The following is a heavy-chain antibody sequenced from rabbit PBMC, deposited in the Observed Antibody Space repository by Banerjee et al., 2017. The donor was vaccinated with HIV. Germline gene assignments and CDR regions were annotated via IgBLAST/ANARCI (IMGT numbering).Heavy chain of an antibody. CDR3: ATRPLYTYGSADYDL. D-gene: IGHD6-1*01. CDR1: GFDLSRYYY. J-gene: IGHJ4*01. Sequence: QQQLVESGGGLVKPEGSLTLTCKASGFDLSRYYYMCWVRQAPGKGLELIACIDTNSDSTSYASWAKGRFTISKTSSTTVTLQMTSLTAADTATFFCATRPLYTYGSADYDLWGPGTL. V-gene: IGHV1S45*01. CDR2: IDTNSDST.